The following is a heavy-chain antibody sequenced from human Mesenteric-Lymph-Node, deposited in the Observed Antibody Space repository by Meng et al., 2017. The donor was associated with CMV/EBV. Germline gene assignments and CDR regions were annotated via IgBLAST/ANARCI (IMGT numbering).Heavy chain of an antibody. CDR3: ARHSLSLTAMARFDY. V-gene: IGHV4-39*01. J-gene: IGHJ4*02. D-gene: IGHD5-18*01. Sequence: SETLSLTCTVTGDSISSTSSYWGWIRQSPGKGLEWIGNIYNRGNTYYNPSLQTRVTISIDLSKNQFYLKMTSVTAADTAVYYCARHSLSLTAMARFDYWGQGTLVTVSS. CDR2: IYNRGNT. CDR1: GDSISSTSSY.